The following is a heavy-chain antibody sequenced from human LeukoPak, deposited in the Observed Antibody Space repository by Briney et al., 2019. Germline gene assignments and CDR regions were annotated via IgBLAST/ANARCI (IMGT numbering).Heavy chain of an antibody. CDR2: IYYSGST. CDR3: ARHVTISPDHYYYGMDV. J-gene: IGHJ6*02. Sequence: ASETLSLTCTVSGGSISSYYWSWIRQPPGKGLEWIGYIYYSGSTNYNPSLKSRVTISVDTSKNQLSLKLSSVTAADTAVYYCARHVTISPDHYYYGMDVWGQGTTVTVSS. CDR1: GGSISSYY. V-gene: IGHV4-59*08. D-gene: IGHD3-9*01.